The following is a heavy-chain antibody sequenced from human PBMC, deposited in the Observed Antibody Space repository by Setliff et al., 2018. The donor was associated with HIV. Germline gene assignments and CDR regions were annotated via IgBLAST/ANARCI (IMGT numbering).Heavy chain of an antibody. Sequence: PGGSLRLSCAASGFTFSSYGMHWVRQAPGKGLEWVAFIRYDGSNKYYADSVKGRFTISRDNSKNTLYLQMNSLRAEDTAVYYCAKNPTSSMIVVVIGFDPWGQGTLVTVSS. J-gene: IGHJ5*02. D-gene: IGHD3-22*01. CDR1: GFTFSSYG. CDR2: IRYDGSNK. CDR3: AKNPTSSMIVVVIGFDP. V-gene: IGHV3-30*02.